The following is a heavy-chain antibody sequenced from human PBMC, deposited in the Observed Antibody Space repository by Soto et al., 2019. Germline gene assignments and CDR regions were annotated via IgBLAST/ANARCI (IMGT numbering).Heavy chain of an antibody. CDR2: ISSSSSYI. CDR3: ARVGDYVWGSYRYTAGDY. D-gene: IGHD3-16*02. Sequence: EVQLVESGGGLVKPGGSLRLSCAASGFIFSSYSMNWVRQAPGKGLEWVSSISSSSSYIYYADSVKGRFTISRDNAKNSLYLQMNSLRAEDTAVYYCARVGDYVWGSYRYTAGDYWGQGTLVTVSS. V-gene: IGHV3-21*01. J-gene: IGHJ4*02. CDR1: GFIFSSYS.